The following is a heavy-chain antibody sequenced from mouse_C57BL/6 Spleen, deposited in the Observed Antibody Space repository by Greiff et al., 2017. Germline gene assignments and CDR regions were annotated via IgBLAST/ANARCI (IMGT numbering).Heavy chain of an antibody. CDR1: GFTFTSYA. Sequence: EVQGVESGEGLVKPGGSLKLSCAASGFTFTSYAMSWVRQTPEKRLEWVAYISSGGDYIYYADTVKGRFTISRDNARNTLYLQMSSLKSEDTAVYYCTREGIYDYDGYWGQGTLVTVSA. V-gene: IGHV5-9-1*02. CDR3: TREGIYDYDGY. D-gene: IGHD2-4*01. J-gene: IGHJ3*01. CDR2: ISSGGDYI.